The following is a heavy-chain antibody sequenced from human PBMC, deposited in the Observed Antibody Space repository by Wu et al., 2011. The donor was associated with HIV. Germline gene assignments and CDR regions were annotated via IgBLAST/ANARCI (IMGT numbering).Heavy chain of an antibody. D-gene: IGHD4-17*01. Sequence: QVQLVQSGPEVKKPGASVKVSCKASGYNFIIYDIHWVRQVSGQGLEWMGWISVNNDNTNYAQRFQGRVTMTTDTSTSTAYMELRSLRSDDTAVYFCARKTAGDVSGDKRGFFFDLWGRG. V-gene: IGHV1-18*01. CDR3: ARKTAGDVSGDKRGFFFDL. CDR2: ISVNNDNT. J-gene: IGHJ2*01. CDR1: GYNFIIYD.